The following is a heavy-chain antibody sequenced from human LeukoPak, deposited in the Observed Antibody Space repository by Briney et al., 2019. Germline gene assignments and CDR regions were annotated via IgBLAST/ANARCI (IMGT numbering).Heavy chain of an antibody. J-gene: IGHJ6*02. CDR3: AGCSSTSCYSGLYGMDV. V-gene: IGHV3-30-3*01. Sequence: PGGSLRLSCAASGFTFSSYAMHWVRQAPGKGLEWVAVISYDGSNKYYADSVKGRFTISRDNSKSTLYLQMNSLRAEDTAVYYCAGCSSTSCYSGLYGMDVWGQGTTVTVSS. D-gene: IGHD2-2*02. CDR2: ISYDGSNK. CDR1: GFTFSSYA.